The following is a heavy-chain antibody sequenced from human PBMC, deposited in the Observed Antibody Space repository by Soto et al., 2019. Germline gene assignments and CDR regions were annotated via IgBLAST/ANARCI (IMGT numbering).Heavy chain of an antibody. CDR3: AKDATHCSSTSCHNPWFDP. D-gene: IGHD2-2*02. J-gene: IGHJ5*02. Sequence: GGSLRLSCAASGFTFDDYAMHWVRQAPGKGLEWVSGISWNSGSIGYADSVKGRFTISRDNAKNSLYLQMNSLRAEDTALYYCAKDATHCSSTSCHNPWFDPWGQGTLVTVSS. CDR2: ISWNSGSI. CDR1: GFTFDDYA. V-gene: IGHV3-9*01.